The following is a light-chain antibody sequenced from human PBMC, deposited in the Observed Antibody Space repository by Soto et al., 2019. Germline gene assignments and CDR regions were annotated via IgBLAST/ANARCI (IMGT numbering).Light chain of an antibody. Sequence: QSVLTQPASVSGSPGQSIAISCTGTSSDVGGYSHVSWYQQQPGKAPKLVISDVSNRPSGVSDRFSGSKSGNTASLTISGLQTEDEADYYCASYTPSSTYVFGTGTKVTVL. CDR1: SSDVGGYSH. CDR3: ASYTPSSTYV. J-gene: IGLJ1*01. CDR2: DVS. V-gene: IGLV2-14*01.